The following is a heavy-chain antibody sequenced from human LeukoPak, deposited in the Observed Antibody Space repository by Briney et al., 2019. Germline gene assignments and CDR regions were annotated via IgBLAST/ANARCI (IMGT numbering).Heavy chain of an antibody. J-gene: IGHJ5*02. Sequence: PSETLSLTCTVSGGSISSYYWSWIRQPPGKGLEWIGYIYYSGSTNYNPSLKSRVTISVDTSKNQFSLKLCSVTAADTAVYYCAFLGSSAWFDPWGQGSLVTVSS. V-gene: IGHV4-59*01. CDR2: IYYSGST. D-gene: IGHD6-19*01. CDR3: AFLGSSAWFDP. CDR1: GGSISSYY.